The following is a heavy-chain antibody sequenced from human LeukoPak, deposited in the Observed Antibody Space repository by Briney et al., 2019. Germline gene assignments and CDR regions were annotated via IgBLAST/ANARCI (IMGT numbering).Heavy chain of an antibody. CDR3: AKAQVVTAIQPDAFDI. CDR2: ISWNSGRI. V-gene: IGHV3-9*01. J-gene: IGHJ3*02. D-gene: IGHD2-21*02. Sequence: GRSLRLSCAAFGSTFDEYGMHWVRQAPGKGLEWVSGISWNSGRIRYADSVKGRFTISRDNAKNSLYLQMNSLRAEDTALYYCAKAQVVTAIQPDAFDIWGQGTMVTVS. CDR1: GSTFDEYG.